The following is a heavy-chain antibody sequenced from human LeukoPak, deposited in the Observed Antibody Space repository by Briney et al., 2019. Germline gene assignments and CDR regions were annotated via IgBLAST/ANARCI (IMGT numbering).Heavy chain of an antibody. J-gene: IGHJ4*02. Sequence: ASVKVSCKASGYTFTGYYMHWVRQAPGQGVEWMGWISAYNGNTNYAQKLQGRVTMTTDTSTSTAYMELRSLRSDDTAVYYCARWGYCGGGSCRFDYWGQGTLVTVSS. CDR1: GYTFTGYY. CDR3: ARWGYCGGGSCRFDY. D-gene: IGHD2-15*01. CDR2: ISAYNGNT. V-gene: IGHV1-18*04.